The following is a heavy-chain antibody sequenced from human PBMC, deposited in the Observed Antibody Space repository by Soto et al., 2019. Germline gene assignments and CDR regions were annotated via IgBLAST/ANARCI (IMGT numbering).Heavy chain of an antibody. V-gene: IGHV1-46*02. J-gene: IGHJ4*02. CDR3: ARRLEWWIQLWFIY. Sequence: GASVKLSSEESRDAFDSRYRHWVRQANEQRLKWMGIINPSGGSTSYAQKFQGRVTMTTDTYTSTVYMELSSMRSEDTAVYYCARRLEWWIQLWFIYWGPGTLVKSPQ. CDR2: INPSGGST. D-gene: IGHD5-18*01. CDR1: RDAFDSRY.